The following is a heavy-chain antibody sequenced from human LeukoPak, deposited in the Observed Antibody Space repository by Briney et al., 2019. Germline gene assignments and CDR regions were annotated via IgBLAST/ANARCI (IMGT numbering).Heavy chain of an antibody. Sequence: GGSLRLSCAASGFTFISYAMSWVRQAPGKGLEWVSAISGSGGSTYYADSVKGRFTITRDNSKNTLYLQMNSLRAEDTAVYYCGPSQRRYFDWFPSGYWGQGTLVTVSS. CDR1: GFTFISYA. D-gene: IGHD3-9*01. CDR3: GPSQRRYFDWFPSGY. J-gene: IGHJ4*02. V-gene: IGHV3-23*01. CDR2: ISGSGGST.